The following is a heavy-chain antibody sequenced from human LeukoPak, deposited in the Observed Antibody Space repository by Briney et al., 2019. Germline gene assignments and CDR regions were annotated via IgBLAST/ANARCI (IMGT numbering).Heavy chain of an antibody. CDR1: GFTFSDYY. CDR3: AIDAYSSGWFDY. V-gene: IGHV3-11*01. Sequence: GGSLRLSCAASGFTFSDYYMSWIRQAPGKGLEWVSYISSSGSTIYYADSVKGRFTISRDNAENSLYLQMNSLRAEDTAVYYCAIDAYSSGWFDYWGQGTLVTVSS. CDR2: ISSSGSTI. D-gene: IGHD6-19*01. J-gene: IGHJ4*02.